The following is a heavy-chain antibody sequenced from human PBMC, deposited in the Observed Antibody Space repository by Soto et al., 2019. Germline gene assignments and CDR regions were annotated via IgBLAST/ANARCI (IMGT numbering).Heavy chain of an antibody. J-gene: IGHJ6*02. CDR3: ARISRLRAKGRTSGMDV. CDR2: IYPGDSDT. D-gene: IGHD3-16*01. CDR1: GYTFTDYW. Sequence: PGESLKISCKCSGYTFTDYWIAWVRQMPGKGLEWMGMIYPGDSDTRYSPSFQGQGTISADKSMTTAYLQWNSLKASDTAMYYCARISRLRAKGRTSGMDVWGQGTTVTVSS. V-gene: IGHV5-51*01.